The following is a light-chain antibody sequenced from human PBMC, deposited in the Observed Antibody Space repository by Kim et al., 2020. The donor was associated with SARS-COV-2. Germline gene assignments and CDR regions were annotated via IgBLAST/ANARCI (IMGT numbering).Light chain of an antibody. J-gene: IGKJ2*01. CDR3: QQSYSTPYT. CDR2: AAS. CDR1: QSISSY. Sequence: SASVGDRVTITCRASQSISSYLNWYQQKPGKAPKPLIYAASSLQSGVPSRFSGSGSGTDFTLTISSLQLEDFATYYCQQSYSTPYTFGQGTKLEIK. V-gene: IGKV1-39*01.